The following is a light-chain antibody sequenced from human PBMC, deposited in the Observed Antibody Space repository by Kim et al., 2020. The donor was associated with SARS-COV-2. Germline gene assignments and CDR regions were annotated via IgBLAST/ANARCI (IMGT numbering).Light chain of an antibody. CDR3: QQYGFLPRT. CDR2: GAS. CDR1: QNVSSTY. V-gene: IGKV3-20*01. Sequence: SPGERATLSCRASQNVSSTYLAWYQQKPGQAPRLLIYGASRRTDGIADRFSGSGSGTDFTLTISRLEPEDFAVYYCQQYGFLPRTFGQGTKVDIK. J-gene: IGKJ1*01.